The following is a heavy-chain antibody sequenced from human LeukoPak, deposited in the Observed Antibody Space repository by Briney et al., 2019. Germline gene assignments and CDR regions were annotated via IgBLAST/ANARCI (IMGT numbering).Heavy chain of an antibody. CDR2: IYNRGTN. CDR1: GYSISSSYY. J-gene: IGHJ6*03. CDR3: ARGTMLRGYSYGYSYYYYMDV. V-gene: IGHV4-38-2*02. Sequence: SETLSLTCTVSGYSISSSYYWGWIRQPPGKGLEWIGTIYNRGTNHYNPSLKSRVTISVDTSKNQFSLKLSSVTAADTAVYYCARGTMLRGYSYGYSYYYYMDVWGKGTTVTVSS. D-gene: IGHD5-18*01.